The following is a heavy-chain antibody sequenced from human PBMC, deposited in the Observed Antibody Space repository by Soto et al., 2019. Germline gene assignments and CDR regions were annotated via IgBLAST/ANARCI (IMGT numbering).Heavy chain of an antibody. J-gene: IGHJ4*02. V-gene: IGHV3-21*01. Sequence: PGGSLRLSCASSGFTFNTYSMNWVRQAPGKGLEWVSSISSSSSYIYYTDSVKGRFTISRDNAKNSLYLQMNSLRAEDTAVYYCASLRRFALHYSGQGTMVSV. D-gene: IGHD3-10*01. CDR2: ISSSSSYI. CDR1: GFTFNTYS. CDR3: ASLRRFALHY.